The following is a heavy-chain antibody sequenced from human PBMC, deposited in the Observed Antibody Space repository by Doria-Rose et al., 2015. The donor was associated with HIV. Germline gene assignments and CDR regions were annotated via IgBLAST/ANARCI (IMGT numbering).Heavy chain of an antibody. J-gene: IGHJ4*02. CDR3: ARIKSSRWYHRYYFDC. Sequence: QVQLVQSGPVLVKPAETLTLTCTVSGVSLSSPGMGVSWIRQPPGKALEWLANIFSDDERSYKTSLKSRLTISRGTSKSQVVLTMADMDPMDTATYYCARIKSSRWYHRYYFDCWGQGTLVIVSA. CDR1: GVSLSSPGMG. V-gene: IGHV2-26*01. D-gene: IGHD6-13*01. CDR2: IFSDDER.